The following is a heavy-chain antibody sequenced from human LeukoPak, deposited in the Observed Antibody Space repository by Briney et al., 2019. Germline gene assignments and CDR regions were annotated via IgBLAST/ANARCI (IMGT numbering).Heavy chain of an antibody. CDR2: ITGSGGST. D-gene: IGHD2-8*01. J-gene: IGHJ3*02. V-gene: IGHV3-23*01. CDR3: TKAVTYGGAYELAAFDI. Sequence: GGSLRLSCAASGFTFSIYAMNWVRQAPGKGLEWVSGITGSGGSTYYADSVKGRFTISRDNAKNTLFLQKSSLRAEDTAVYYCTKAVTYGGAYELAAFDIQGLGQVIIVSS. CDR1: GFTFSIYA.